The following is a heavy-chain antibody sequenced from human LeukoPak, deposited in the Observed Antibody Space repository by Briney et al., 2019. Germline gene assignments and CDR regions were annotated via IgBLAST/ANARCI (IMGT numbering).Heavy chain of an antibody. Sequence: SETLSLTCTVSGGSISSYYWSWIRQPPGKGLEWIGYIYYSGSTNYNPSLKSRVTISVDTSKNQFSLKLSSVTAADTAVYYCERVRHTMIVGGNAFDIWGQGTMVTVSS. D-gene: IGHD3-22*01. V-gene: IGHV4-59*01. CDR2: IYYSGST. CDR3: ERVRHTMIVGGNAFDI. J-gene: IGHJ3*02. CDR1: GGSISSYY.